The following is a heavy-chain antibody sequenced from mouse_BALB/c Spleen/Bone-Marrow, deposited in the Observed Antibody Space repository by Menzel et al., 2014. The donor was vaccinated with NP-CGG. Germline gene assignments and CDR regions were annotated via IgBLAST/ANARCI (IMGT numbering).Heavy chain of an antibody. V-gene: IGHV1-80*01. CDR1: GYAFSSYW. J-gene: IGHJ2*01. D-gene: IGHD2-10*02. CDR2: IYPGDGDT. Sequence: QVQLQQPGAELVRPGSSVKISCKASGYAFSSYWMNWVKQRPGQGLEWIGQIYPGDGDTNYNGKFKGKATLTADKSSSTAHMQLSSLTSEDSAVYFCARQYGNYFDYWGQGTTLTVSS. CDR3: ARQYGNYFDY.